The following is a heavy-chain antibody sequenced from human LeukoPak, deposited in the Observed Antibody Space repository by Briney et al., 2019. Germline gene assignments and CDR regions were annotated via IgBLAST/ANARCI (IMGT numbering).Heavy chain of an antibody. D-gene: IGHD3-3*01. CDR2: IYTSRSS. CDR1: GCTLSSYY. CDR3: ARDRFDDFWSGIRWVDYYYYRDV. J-gene: IGHJ6*03. Sequence: SATVSLTCTVSGCTLSSYYWHWIRQPAGKGLEWMGRIYTSRSSNYNPHLLRGGTMSVDTAKNQFSLKLSSVPAADTAVYYCARDRFDDFWSGIRWVDYYYYRDVGGKGTTVSVSS. V-gene: IGHV4-4*07.